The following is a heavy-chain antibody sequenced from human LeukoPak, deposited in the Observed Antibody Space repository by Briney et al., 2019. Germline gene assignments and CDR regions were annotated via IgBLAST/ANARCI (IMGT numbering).Heavy chain of an antibody. CDR1: GFTFSTYA. Sequence: GGSLRLSCAASGFTFSTYAMTWVRQAPGKGLEWVSAISGSGGSTDYADSVKGRFTISRDNSKNTLYLQVNSLRAEDTAVYYCARADEHDFWSGYRPDGFDIWGQGTMVTVSS. J-gene: IGHJ3*02. D-gene: IGHD3-3*01. CDR3: ARADEHDFWSGYRPDGFDI. CDR2: ISGSGGST. V-gene: IGHV3-23*01.